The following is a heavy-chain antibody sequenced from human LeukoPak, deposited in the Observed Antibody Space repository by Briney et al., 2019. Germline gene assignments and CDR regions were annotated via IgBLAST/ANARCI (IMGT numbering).Heavy chain of an antibody. Sequence: SETLSLTCTVSGGSISSYYCNWIRQPAGKGLEWIGRIYTSGSTNYNPSLKSRVTMSVDTSKNQFSLKLTSVTAADTAVYYCAGDREWLLDYWGQGTLVTVSS. D-gene: IGHD5-12*01. V-gene: IGHV4-4*07. J-gene: IGHJ4*02. CDR3: AGDREWLLDY. CDR1: GGSISSYY. CDR2: IYTSGST.